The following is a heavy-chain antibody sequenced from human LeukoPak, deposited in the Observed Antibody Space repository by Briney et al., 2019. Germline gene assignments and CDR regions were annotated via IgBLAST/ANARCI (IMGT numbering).Heavy chain of an antibody. D-gene: IGHD6-19*01. Sequence: KPGGSLRLSCTASGFTFSDYYMSWIRQAPGKGLEWVSYISGSNTYTNYADSVKGRFTISRDNAKNSLYLQMNSLRAEDTAVYYCARGSSGWFNFDYWGQGTQVTVSS. CDR3: ARGSSGWFNFDY. J-gene: IGHJ4*02. CDR2: ISGSNTYT. CDR1: GFTFSDYY. V-gene: IGHV3-11*06.